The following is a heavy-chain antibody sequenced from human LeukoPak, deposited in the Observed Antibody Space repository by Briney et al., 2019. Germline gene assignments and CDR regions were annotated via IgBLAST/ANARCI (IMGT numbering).Heavy chain of an antibody. CDR2: INEDGRGV. D-gene: IGHD2-15*01. CDR3: VKEIDTLGTNAFDI. CDR1: GFTFSTFW. Sequence: GGSLRLSCAASGFTFSTFWMSWVRQDPGKGLEWVANINEDGRGVYYVDSVMGRFTISRDNAKNSVSLQMNSLRAEDTAMYYCVKEIDTLGTNAFDIWGQGTLVTVSS. V-gene: IGHV3-7*05. J-gene: IGHJ3*02.